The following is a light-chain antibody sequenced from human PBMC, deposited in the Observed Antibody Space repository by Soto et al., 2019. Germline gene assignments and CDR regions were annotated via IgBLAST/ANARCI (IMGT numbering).Light chain of an antibody. J-gene: IGLJ1*01. V-gene: IGLV2-14*03. CDR2: DVT. CDR1: SSDIGSYYY. Sequence: QSALTQPASVSGSPGQSITISCTGTSSDIGSYYYVSWYQQHPGQAPKLMIYDVTNRPSGVSNRFSGSKSGNTASLTISGLQAEDEADYYCSSPRSSSFYVFGTGTKLTVL. CDR3: SSPRSSSFYV.